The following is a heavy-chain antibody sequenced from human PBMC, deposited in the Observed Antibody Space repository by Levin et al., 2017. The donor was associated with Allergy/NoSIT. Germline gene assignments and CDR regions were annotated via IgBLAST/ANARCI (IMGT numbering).Heavy chain of an antibody. D-gene: IGHD6-19*01. J-gene: IGHJ4*02. Sequence: HGESLKISCAGSGFTFSIYSMDWARQAPGKGLEWVAAISNDGTDKYYAESVRGRFTIFRDNSKNTLDLQMNSLREEDTAVYYCARDHSSGSGHFWGQGTLVTVAS. V-gene: IGHV3-30-3*01. CDR1: GFTFSIYS. CDR2: ISNDGTDK. CDR3: ARDHSSGSGHF.